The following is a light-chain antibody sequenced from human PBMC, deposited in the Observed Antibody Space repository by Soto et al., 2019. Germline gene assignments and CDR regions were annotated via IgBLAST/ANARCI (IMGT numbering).Light chain of an antibody. CDR3: QQYDNLPLT. V-gene: IGKV1-5*03. J-gene: IGKJ4*01. Sequence: DIQMTQSPSTLSASVGDRVTITCRASQDIRSWLAWYQQKPGKAPKLLIYKASDLESGVPSRFSGSGSGTEFTLTISSLQPDDFATYYCQQYDNLPLTFGGGTKVDNK. CDR1: QDIRSW. CDR2: KAS.